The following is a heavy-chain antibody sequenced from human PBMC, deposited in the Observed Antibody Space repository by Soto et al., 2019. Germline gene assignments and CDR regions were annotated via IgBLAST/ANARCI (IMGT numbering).Heavy chain of an antibody. CDR2: ISSSSSTI. CDR1: GFTFSSYS. J-gene: IGHJ6*03. D-gene: IGHD3-3*01. CDR3: ARGGYDFWSGYYSNYYYYMDV. V-gene: IGHV3-48*01. Sequence: GSLRLSCAASGFTFSSYSMNWVRQAPGKGLEWVSYISSSSSTIYYADSVKGRFTISRDNAKNSLYLQMNSLRAEDTAVYYCARGGYDFWSGYYSNYYYYMDVWGKGTTVTVSS.